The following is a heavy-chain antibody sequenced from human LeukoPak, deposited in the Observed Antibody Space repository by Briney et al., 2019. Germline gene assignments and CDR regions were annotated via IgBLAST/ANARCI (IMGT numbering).Heavy chain of an antibody. D-gene: IGHD3-16*01. CDR2: IYYSGST. J-gene: IGHJ5*02. CDR3: AKGDEWFDP. V-gene: IGHV4-59*01. CDR1: GGSIRNYY. Sequence: PSETLSLTCTVSGGSIRNYYWSWLRQPPGKGLEWIGYIYYSGSTNYNPSLKSRVTISVDTSKNQFSLKLSSVTAADTAVYYCAKGDEWFDPWGQGTLVTVSS.